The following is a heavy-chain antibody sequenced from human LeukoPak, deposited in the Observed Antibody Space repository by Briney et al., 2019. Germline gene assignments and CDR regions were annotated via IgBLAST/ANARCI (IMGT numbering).Heavy chain of an antibody. CDR1: GYTFTSYG. V-gene: IGHV1-18*01. CDR2: ISAYNGNT. D-gene: IGHD3-9*01. CDR3: ARAPPPDILTGYHAYFDY. J-gene: IGHJ4*02. Sequence: EASVKVSCKASGYTFTSYGISWVRQAPGQGLEWMGWISAYNGNTNYAQKLQGRVTMTTDTSTSTAYMELRSLRSDDTAVYYCARAPPPDILTGYHAYFDYWGQGTLVTVSS.